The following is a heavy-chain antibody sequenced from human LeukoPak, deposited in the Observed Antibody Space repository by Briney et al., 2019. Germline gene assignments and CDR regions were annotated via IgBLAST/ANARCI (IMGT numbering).Heavy chain of an antibody. J-gene: IGHJ4*02. Sequence: PWGSLRLSCATSVLTFSSYWMSWVRQAPGKGLEWVANIKQDGSEKNYLDSVKGRFTISRDNAKNSLYLQMNSLRAEDTAVYYCARQRYHDSWGQGTLVTVSS. CDR3: ARQRYHDS. CDR1: VLTFSSYW. D-gene: IGHD2-2*01. V-gene: IGHV3-7*01. CDR2: IKQDGSEK.